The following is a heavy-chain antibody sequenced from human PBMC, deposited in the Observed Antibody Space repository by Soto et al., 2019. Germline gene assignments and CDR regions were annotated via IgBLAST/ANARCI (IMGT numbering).Heavy chain of an antibody. V-gene: IGHV4-61*01. CDR2: IYYSGST. CDR3: AKCGNGDYGGGFYY. D-gene: IGHD4-17*01. Sequence: QVQLQESGPGLVKPSETLSLTCTVSGGSVSSGSYYWSWIRQPPGKGLEWLGDIYYSGSTNYNPSLTSRVNIAVDTSKNQCSLKLSYVAAADTAVYHWAKCGNGDYGGGFYYWGQGTLVTVSS. J-gene: IGHJ4*02. CDR1: GGSVSSGSYY.